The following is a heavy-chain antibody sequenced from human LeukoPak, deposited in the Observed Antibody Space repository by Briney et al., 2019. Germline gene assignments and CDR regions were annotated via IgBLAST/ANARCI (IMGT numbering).Heavy chain of an antibody. CDR1: GFTFTYYS. D-gene: IGHD6-13*01. Sequence: GGSLRLSCAVSGFTFTYYSMNWVRHAPGRGLEWVAHISSASNNIYYADSVKGRFTISRDNSKNTLYLQMNSLRAEDTAVYYCAKVEEAYSSSWYNFDYWGQGTLVTVSS. CDR3: AKVEEAYSSSWYNFDY. CDR2: ISSASNNI. J-gene: IGHJ4*02. V-gene: IGHV3-48*01.